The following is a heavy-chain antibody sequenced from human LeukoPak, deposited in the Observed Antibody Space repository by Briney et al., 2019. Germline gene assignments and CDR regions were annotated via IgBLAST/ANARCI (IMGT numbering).Heavy chain of an antibody. D-gene: IGHD4-17*01. CDR1: GFTFSSYS. CDR3: AKARAVTRDFDY. J-gene: IGHJ4*02. V-gene: IGHV3-21*01. Sequence: KPGGSLRLSCAASGFTFSSYSMNWVRQAPGKGLEWVSSISSSSSYIYYADSVKGRFTISRDNSKNTLYLQMNSLRAEDTAVYYCAKARAVTRDFDYWGQGTLVTVSS. CDR2: ISSSSSYI.